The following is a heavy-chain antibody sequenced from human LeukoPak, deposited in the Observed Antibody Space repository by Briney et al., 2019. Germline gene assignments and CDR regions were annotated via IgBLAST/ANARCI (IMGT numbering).Heavy chain of an antibody. Sequence: PGGSLRLSCAASVFTFSNAWMSWVRQAPGKGLEWVGCIKSKTDGGTTDYAAPVKRSFTISRDDSKHTMYLQMNRLKTEDTAVYYCADLDFDYWGQGTLVTASS. CDR1: VFTFSNAW. CDR2: IKSKTDGGTT. CDR3: ADLDFDY. V-gene: IGHV3-15*01. J-gene: IGHJ4*02.